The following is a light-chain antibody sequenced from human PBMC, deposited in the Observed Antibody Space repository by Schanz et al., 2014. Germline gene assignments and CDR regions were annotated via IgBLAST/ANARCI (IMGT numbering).Light chain of an antibody. CDR1: SSNIGAGYD. J-gene: IGLJ3*02. CDR2: GNN. CDR3: AAWDDSLTARV. V-gene: IGLV1-40*01. Sequence: QSVLTQPPSVSGAPGQRVTISCTGSSSNIGAGYDVHWYQQVPGTAPKLLIYGNNQRPSGVPDRLSGSKSGTSGSLAISGLQSEDEADYYCAAWDDSLTARVFGGGTKLTVL.